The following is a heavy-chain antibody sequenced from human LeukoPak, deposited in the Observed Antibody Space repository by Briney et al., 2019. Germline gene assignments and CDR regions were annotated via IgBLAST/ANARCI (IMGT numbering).Heavy chain of an antibody. V-gene: IGHV4-30-4*08. CDR3: ASYGSGSYYMRYFDY. CDR1: GGSISSGDYY. D-gene: IGHD1-26*01. J-gene: IGHJ4*02. CDR2: IYYSGST. Sequence: SQTLSLTCTVSGGSISSGDYYWSWIRQPPGTGLEWIGYIYYSGSTYYNPSLKSRVAISVDTSKNQFSLKLSSVTAADTAVYYCASYGSGSYYMRYFDYWGQGTLVTVSS.